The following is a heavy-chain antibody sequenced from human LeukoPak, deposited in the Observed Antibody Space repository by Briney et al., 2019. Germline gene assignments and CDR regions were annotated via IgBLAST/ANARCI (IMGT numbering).Heavy chain of an antibody. CDR2: IKQDGSEQ. J-gene: IGHJ4*02. Sequence: PGGSLRLSCAASGFTFSNYWMSWVRQTPGKGLEWVANIKQDGSEQYYVGSMEGRFTVSRDNAKNSLSLQMNSLRADDTAVYYCARTSGWSVDYWGQGALVTVS. D-gene: IGHD6-19*01. CDR1: GFTFSNYW. V-gene: IGHV3-7*01. CDR3: ARTSGWSVDY.